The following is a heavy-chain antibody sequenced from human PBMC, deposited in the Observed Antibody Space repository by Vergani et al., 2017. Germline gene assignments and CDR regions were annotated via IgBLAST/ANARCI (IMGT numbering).Heavy chain of an antibody. V-gene: IGHV1-69*02. CDR1: GATFRSNT. Sequence: QVQLVQSGAEVKKPGSSVKVSCKASGATFRSNTISWVRQVPGQGLEWMGRIIPVLGKTKYAQDFQGRLTITADTSTSTAYMELTSLRSQDTAVYYCARSTRRVVPAAIVFGMDVWGQGTTVTVSS. CDR3: ARSTRRVVPAAIVFGMDV. D-gene: IGHD2-2*02. CDR2: IIPVLGKT. J-gene: IGHJ6*02.